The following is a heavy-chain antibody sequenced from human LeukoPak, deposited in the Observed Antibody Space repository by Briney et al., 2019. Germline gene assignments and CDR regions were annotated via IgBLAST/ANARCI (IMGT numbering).Heavy chain of an antibody. CDR1: GFTFGDYA. CDR2: IRSKAYGGTT. Sequence: GGSLRLSCTASGFTFGDYAMSWVRQAPGKGLEWVGFIRSKAYGGTTEYAASVKGRFTISRDDSKCIAYLQMNSLKTEDTAVYYCTSPFGGPIPYYGMDVWGKGTTVTVSS. V-gene: IGHV3-49*04. J-gene: IGHJ6*04. D-gene: IGHD3-16*01. CDR3: TSPFGGPIPYYGMDV.